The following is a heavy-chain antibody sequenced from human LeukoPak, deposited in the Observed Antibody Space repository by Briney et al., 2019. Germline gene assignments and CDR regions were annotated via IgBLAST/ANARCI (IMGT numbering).Heavy chain of an antibody. CDR3: ARAPPSGSFDY. CDR2: IYYSGST. CDR1: GGSISSGDYY. Sequence: SQTLSLTCTVSGGSISSGDYYWSWIRQPPGKGLEWIGYIYYSGSTNYNPSLKSRVTISVDTSKNQFSLKLSPVTAADTAVYYCARAPPSGSFDYWGQGTLVTVSS. J-gene: IGHJ4*02. V-gene: IGHV4-61*08. D-gene: IGHD3-10*01.